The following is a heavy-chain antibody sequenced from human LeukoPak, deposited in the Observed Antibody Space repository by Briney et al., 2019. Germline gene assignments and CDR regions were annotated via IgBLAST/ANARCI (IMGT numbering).Heavy chain of an antibody. D-gene: IGHD3-10*01. V-gene: IGHV1-8*02. Sequence: ASVKVSCKASGYTFTGHYMHWVRQATGQGLEWMGWMNPNSGNTGYAQKFQGRVTMTRNTSISTAYMELSSLRSEDTAVYYCARGLGAMVRGVIPDYWGQGTLVTVSS. CDR3: ARGLGAMVRGVIPDY. J-gene: IGHJ4*02. CDR1: GYTFTGHY. CDR2: MNPNSGNT.